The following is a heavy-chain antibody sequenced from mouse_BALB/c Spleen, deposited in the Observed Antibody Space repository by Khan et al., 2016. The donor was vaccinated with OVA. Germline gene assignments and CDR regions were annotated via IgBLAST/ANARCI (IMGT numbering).Heavy chain of an antibody. Sequence: QVQLQQPGAELVKPGASVKLSCKASGYIFTNFYMYWVRQRPGQGLEWIGQINPTNGGTNFNENFKTKSTLTVDKSSSTAYMQLRSMTSQDSAVYYGKRSTIDDGKSDLAWFAYWSKGTLVTVSA. J-gene: IGHJ3*01. CDR2: INPTNGGT. CDR3: KRSTIDDGKSDLAWFAY. CDR1: GYIFTNFY. V-gene: IGHV1S81*02. D-gene: IGHD2-1*01.